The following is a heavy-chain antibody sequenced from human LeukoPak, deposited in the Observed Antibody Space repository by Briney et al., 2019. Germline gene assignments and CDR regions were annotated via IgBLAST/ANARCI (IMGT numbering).Heavy chain of an antibody. D-gene: IGHD3-10*01. CDR3: AKMKAITMVRGTFDY. Sequence: PGGSLRLSCAASGFTFSSYAMTWVRQAPGKGLEWVSSISGSGGNTYYADSVKGRFTISRDNSKNTLYLQMSSLRAEDTAVYYCAKMKAITMVRGTFDYWGQGTLVTVSS. CDR1: GFTFSSYA. V-gene: IGHV3-23*01. J-gene: IGHJ4*02. CDR2: ISGSGGNT.